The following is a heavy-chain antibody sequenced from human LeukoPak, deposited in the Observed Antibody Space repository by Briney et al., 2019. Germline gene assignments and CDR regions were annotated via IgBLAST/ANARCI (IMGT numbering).Heavy chain of an antibody. CDR3: ARGFYDILTGFDY. CDR1: GGSISSYY. Sequence: SETLSLTCTVSGGSISSYYWSWIRQPPGKGLEWIGYIYYSGSTNYNPSLKSRVTISVDTSKNQFSLKLNSVTAADTAVYYCARGFYDILTGFDYWGQGTLVTVSS. J-gene: IGHJ4*02. D-gene: IGHD3-9*01. V-gene: IGHV4-59*01. CDR2: IYYSGST.